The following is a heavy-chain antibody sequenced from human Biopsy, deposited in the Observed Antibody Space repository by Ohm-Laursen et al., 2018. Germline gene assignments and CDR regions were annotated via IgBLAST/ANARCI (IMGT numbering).Heavy chain of an antibody. Sequence: SVKVSCKASGGTFTNHAVGWVRQAPGQGLEWVGSSIPLFNTTNYADKFQGRVTLTADKSTTTAYMELSSLRSEDTAIYYCARFPLGAYDDSGSYRAVEHWYFDLWGRGTLVTVSS. CDR1: GGTFTNHA. V-gene: IGHV1-69*06. D-gene: IGHD3-22*01. J-gene: IGHJ2*01. CDR2: SIPLFNTT. CDR3: ARFPLGAYDDSGSYRAVEHWYFDL.